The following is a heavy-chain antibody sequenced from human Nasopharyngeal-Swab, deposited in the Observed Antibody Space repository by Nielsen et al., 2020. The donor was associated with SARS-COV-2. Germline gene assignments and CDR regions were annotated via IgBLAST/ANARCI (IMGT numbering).Heavy chain of an antibody. V-gene: IGHV4-39*01. CDR1: GGSISSSSYY. Sequence: SETLSLTCTVSGGSISSSSYYWGWIRQPPGKGLEWIGSTYYSGSTYYNPSLKSRVTISVDTSKNQFSLKLSSVTAADTAVYYCARPGYSSGWYVGWGQGTLVTVSS. CDR3: ARPGYSSGWYVG. D-gene: IGHD6-19*01. J-gene: IGHJ4*02. CDR2: TYYSGST.